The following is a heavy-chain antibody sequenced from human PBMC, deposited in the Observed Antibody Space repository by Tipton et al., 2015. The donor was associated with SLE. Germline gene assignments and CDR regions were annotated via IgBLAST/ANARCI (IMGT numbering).Heavy chain of an antibody. Sequence: TLSLTCAVSGYSISSGYYWGWIRQPPGKGLEWIGSIYYSGSTYYNPSLKSRVIISVDTSNSQFSLNLSSVTAADTAMYYCASDSSGYYDFDYWGQGTLVTVSS. CDR1: GYSISSGYY. V-gene: IGHV4-38-2*01. CDR3: ASDSSGYYDFDY. D-gene: IGHD3-22*01. J-gene: IGHJ4*02. CDR2: IYYSGST.